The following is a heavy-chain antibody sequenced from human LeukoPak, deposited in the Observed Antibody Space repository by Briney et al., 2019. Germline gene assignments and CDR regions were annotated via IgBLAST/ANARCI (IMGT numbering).Heavy chain of an antibody. Sequence: GGSLRLSCAASGFTFSNYAMNWVRKAPGKGLEWVSAISGSGGSTYYADSVKGRFTISRDKSKNTLYLQMNSLRAEDTAVYYCARGLYSSSPWGQGILVTVSS. J-gene: IGHJ4*02. V-gene: IGHV3-23*01. D-gene: IGHD6-6*01. CDR2: ISGSGGST. CDR3: ARGLYSSSP. CDR1: GFTFSNYA.